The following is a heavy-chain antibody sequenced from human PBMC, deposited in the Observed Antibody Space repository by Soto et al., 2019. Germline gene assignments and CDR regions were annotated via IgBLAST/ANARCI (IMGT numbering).Heavy chain of an antibody. J-gene: IGHJ5*02. D-gene: IGHD3-22*01. Sequence: GGSLRLSCAASGFTFSSYAMYWVRQAPGKGLEWVAVISYDGSNKYYADSVKGRFTISRDNSKNTLYLQMNSLRAEDTAVYYCARFDSSGYFWFDPWGQGTLVTVS. CDR2: ISYDGSNK. V-gene: IGHV3-30-3*01. CDR3: ARFDSSGYFWFDP. CDR1: GFTFSSYA.